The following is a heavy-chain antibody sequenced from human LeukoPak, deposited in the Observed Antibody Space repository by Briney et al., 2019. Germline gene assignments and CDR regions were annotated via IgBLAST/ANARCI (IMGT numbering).Heavy chain of an antibody. V-gene: IGHV1-46*01. CDR2: INPSDGST. J-gene: IGHJ4*02. CDR3: ARDFTHYYDSSGYSPGPFDY. Sequence: GASVTVSCKASGYTFTSYYMHWVRQAPGQELAWMGIINPSDGSTSYAQKFQGGVTMTRDMSTSTFYMELSSLRSEDTAVYYCARDFTHYYDSSGYSPGPFDYWGQGTLVTVSS. D-gene: IGHD3-22*01. CDR1: GYTFTSYY.